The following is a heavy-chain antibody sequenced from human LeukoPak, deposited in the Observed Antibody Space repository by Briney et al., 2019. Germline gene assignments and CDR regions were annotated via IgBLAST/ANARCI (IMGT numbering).Heavy chain of an antibody. J-gene: IGHJ4*02. CDR2: IDWDDDK. CDR1: GFSLSTSGMC. Sequence: SGPALVKPTQTLTLTCTFSGFSLSTSGMCVSWIRQPPGKALEWLARIDWDDDKYYSTSLKTRLTISKDTSKNQVVLTMTNMDPVDTATYYCARISSLGYCSGGSCYSGYYFDYWGQGTLVTVS. CDR3: ARISSLGYCSGGSCYSGYYFDY. D-gene: IGHD2-15*01. V-gene: IGHV2-70*11.